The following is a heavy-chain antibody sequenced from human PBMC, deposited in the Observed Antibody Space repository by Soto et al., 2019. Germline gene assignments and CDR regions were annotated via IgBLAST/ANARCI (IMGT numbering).Heavy chain of an antibody. J-gene: IGHJ6*02. CDR1: GFDASVNY. CDR2: INSGGST. CDR3: VRENYYYGMDV. V-gene: IGHV3-66*01. Sequence: LRLSCAASGFDASVNYMTWVRQAPGKGLEWVSAINSGGSTFYADSVKGRFTISRDNSKNTLYLQMNSLRVEDTAMYYCVRENYYYGMDVWGQGTAVTVSS.